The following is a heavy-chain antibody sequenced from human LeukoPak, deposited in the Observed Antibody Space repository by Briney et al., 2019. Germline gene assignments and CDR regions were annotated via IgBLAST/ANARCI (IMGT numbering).Heavy chain of an antibody. V-gene: IGHV1-69*13. CDR3: ARDRDGLNAFDI. CDR2: IIPIFGTA. CDR1: GGTFSSYA. J-gene: IGHJ3*02. D-gene: IGHD3-10*01. Sequence: SVKVSCKASGGTFSSYAISWVRQAPGQGLEWMGGIIPIFGTANYAQKFQGRVTITADESTSSAYMELSSLRSEDTAVYYCARDRDGLNAFDIWGQGTMVTVSS.